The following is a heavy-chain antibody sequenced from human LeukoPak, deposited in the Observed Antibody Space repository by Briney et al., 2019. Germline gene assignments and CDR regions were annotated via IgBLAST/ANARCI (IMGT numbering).Heavy chain of an antibody. V-gene: IGHV4-38-2*02. CDR2: IYHSGST. Sequence: SETLSLTCTVSGYSISSGYYWGWIRQPPGKGLEWIGSIYHSGSTYYNPSLKSRVTISVDTSKNQFSLKLSSVTAADTAVYYCARVKYCSGGSCYADYYYGMDVWGQGTTVTVSS. CDR1: GYSISSGYY. D-gene: IGHD2-15*01. CDR3: ARVKYCSGGSCYADYYYGMDV. J-gene: IGHJ6*02.